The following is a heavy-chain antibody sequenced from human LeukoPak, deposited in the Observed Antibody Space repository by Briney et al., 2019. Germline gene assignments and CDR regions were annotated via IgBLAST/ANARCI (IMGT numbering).Heavy chain of an antibody. D-gene: IGHD6-19*01. Sequence: PGGSLRLSCETSGFTFSSYTINWVRQAPGKGLEWVSSISSSSTYIYYADSVKGRFTISRDDAKNSLYLQMNSLRAEDTAVYYCARKVADQAYFYYYYMDVWGKGTTVTVSS. V-gene: IGHV3-21*01. CDR3: ARKVADQAYFYYYYMDV. CDR1: GFTFSSYT. CDR2: ISSSSTYI. J-gene: IGHJ6*03.